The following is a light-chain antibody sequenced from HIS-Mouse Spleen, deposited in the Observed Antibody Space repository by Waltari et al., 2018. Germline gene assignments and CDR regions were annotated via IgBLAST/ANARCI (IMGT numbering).Light chain of an antibody. CDR3: CSYAGSYTYV. CDR1: SSDVGGYNY. Sequence: QSALTQPRSVSGSPGQSVTISCTGTSSDVGGYNYVSGYQQHPGKAPKLMIYDVSKRPSGVPDRCSGSKSGNTASLTISGLQAEDEADYYCCSYAGSYTYVFGTGTKVTVL. J-gene: IGLJ1*01. CDR2: DVS. V-gene: IGLV2-11*01.